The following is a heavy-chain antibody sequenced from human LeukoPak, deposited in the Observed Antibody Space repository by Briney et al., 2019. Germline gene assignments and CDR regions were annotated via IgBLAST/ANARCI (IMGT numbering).Heavy chain of an antibody. Sequence: ASVKVSCKASGYTFTGYYMHWVRQAPGQGLEWMGRINPNSGGTNYAQKFQGRVTMTRDTSISTAYMELSRLRSDDTAVNYCARDVDSSGEGWAYYYYGVDVWGQGTTVTVSS. CDR2: INPNSGGT. CDR1: GYTFTGYY. D-gene: IGHD6-19*01. V-gene: IGHV1-2*06. J-gene: IGHJ6*02. CDR3: ARDVDSSGEGWAYYYYGVDV.